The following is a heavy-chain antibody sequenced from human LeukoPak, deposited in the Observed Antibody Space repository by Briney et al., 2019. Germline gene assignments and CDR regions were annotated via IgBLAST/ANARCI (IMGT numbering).Heavy chain of an antibody. V-gene: IGHV1-69*05. CDR1: GGTFSSYA. CDR3: ARGKYGSGSYWFDY. D-gene: IGHD1-26*01. Sequence: ASVKVSCKASGGTFSSYAITWVRQAPGHGLEWMGGIIPIFGKPNYAQKFQGRVTITTDEFTTTVFMELSSLRSEDTAVYYCARGKYGSGSYWFDYWGQGTLVTVSS. CDR2: IIPIFGKP. J-gene: IGHJ4*02.